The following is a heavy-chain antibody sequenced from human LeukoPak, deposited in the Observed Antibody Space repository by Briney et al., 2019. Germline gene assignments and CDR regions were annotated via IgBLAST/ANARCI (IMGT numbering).Heavy chain of an antibody. J-gene: IGHJ5*02. D-gene: IGHD2-15*01. CDR2: IYYSGST. Sequence: PSETLSLTCTDSGGSISSYYWSWIRQPPGKGLEWIGYIYYSGSTNYNPSLKSRVTISVDTSKNQFSLKLSSVTAADTAVYYCARVYCSGGSCYSYWFDPWGQGTLVTVSS. CDR1: GGSISSYY. V-gene: IGHV4-59*01. CDR3: ARVYCSGGSCYSYWFDP.